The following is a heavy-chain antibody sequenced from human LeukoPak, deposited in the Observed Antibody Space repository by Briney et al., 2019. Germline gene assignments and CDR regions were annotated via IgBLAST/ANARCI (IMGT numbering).Heavy chain of an antibody. V-gene: IGHV3-23*01. CDR1: GFSLSNYV. CDR2: ISGGGDGT. D-gene: IGHD6-6*01. CDR3: AKEFWYSSSSAFEH. Sequence: GGSLGLSCAASGFSLSNYVMNWVRQAPGKGLEWVSGISGGGDGTYYADSVKGRFTISRDNSKNTLHLQINSLRAEDTAIYYCAKEFWYSSSSAFEHWGQGVLVTVSS. J-gene: IGHJ4*02.